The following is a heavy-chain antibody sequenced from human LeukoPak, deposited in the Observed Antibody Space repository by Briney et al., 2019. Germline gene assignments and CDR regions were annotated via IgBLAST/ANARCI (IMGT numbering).Heavy chain of an antibody. V-gene: IGHV1-2*02. J-gene: IGHJ5*02. Sequence: AASVKVSCKASGYTFTGYYMHWVRQAPGQGLEWMGWINPNSSGTNYAQKFQGRVTMTRDTSISTAYMELSRLRSDDTAVYYCARDLLELRRWRPYNWFDPWGQGTLVTVSS. CDR3: ARDLLELRRWRPYNWFDP. CDR2: INPNSSGT. D-gene: IGHD1-7*01. CDR1: GYTFTGYY.